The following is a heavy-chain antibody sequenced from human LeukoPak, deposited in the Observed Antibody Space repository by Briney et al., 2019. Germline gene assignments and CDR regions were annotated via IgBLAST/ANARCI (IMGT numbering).Heavy chain of an antibody. J-gene: IGHJ4*02. Sequence: ASVKVSCKASGYTFTGYYMHWVRQAPGQGLEWMGWINPNSGGTNYAQKFQGRVTMTRDTSISTAYTELSRLKSDDTAVYYCTRYSSPSRRIDYWGQGTLVTVSS. CDR3: TRYSSPSRRIDY. D-gene: IGHD6-6*01. CDR2: INPNSGGT. V-gene: IGHV1-2*02. CDR1: GYTFTGYY.